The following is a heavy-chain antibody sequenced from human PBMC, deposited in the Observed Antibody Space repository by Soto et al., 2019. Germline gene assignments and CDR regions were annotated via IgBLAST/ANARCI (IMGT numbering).Heavy chain of an antibody. CDR1: GGTFSSYG. Sequence: QVQLVQSGAEVKKPGSSVKVSCKASGGTFSSYGINWVRQAPGQGLEWMGGIIPVFGTTNYEQKFQGRVKFTADESTSTAYMDLRSMRSEDTAMYSSARGNYGDYGYWGQGALVTVSS. CDR3: ARGNYGDYGY. D-gene: IGHD4-17*01. J-gene: IGHJ4*02. CDR2: IIPVFGTT. V-gene: IGHV1-69*01.